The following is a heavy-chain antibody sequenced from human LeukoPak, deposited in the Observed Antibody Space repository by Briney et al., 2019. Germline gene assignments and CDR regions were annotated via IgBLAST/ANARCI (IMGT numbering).Heavy chain of an antibody. D-gene: IGHD2-21*01. CDR1: GFTFSNYG. J-gene: IGHJ4*02. CDR3: AKGTSTLIPDY. Sequence: GGSLRLSCAASGFTFSNYGMHWVRQAPGKGLEWVAVIWYDGSSKYYADSVKGRFTISRDNSKNTLSLQMNSLRAEDTAVYYCAKGTSTLIPDYWGQGTLVTVSS. CDR2: IWYDGSSK. V-gene: IGHV3-33*06.